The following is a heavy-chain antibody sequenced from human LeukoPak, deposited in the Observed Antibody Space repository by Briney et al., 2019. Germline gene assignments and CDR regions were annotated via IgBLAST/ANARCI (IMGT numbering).Heavy chain of an antibody. J-gene: IGHJ6*03. CDR1: GFTFSTYT. D-gene: IGHD2-2*01. Sequence: GGSLRLSCAASGFTFSTYTMNWVRQAPGKGLEWVSSISGSSTYIYCADSVKGRLTISRDNAKNSLYLQMNSLRAEDTAVYYCARDFPNYCTSTTCYSVMDVWGKGTTVTVSS. V-gene: IGHV3-21*01. CDR2: ISGSSTYI. CDR3: ARDFPNYCTSTTCYSVMDV.